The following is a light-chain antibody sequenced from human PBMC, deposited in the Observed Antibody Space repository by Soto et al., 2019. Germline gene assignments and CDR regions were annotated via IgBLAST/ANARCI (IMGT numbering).Light chain of an antibody. CDR2: FNT. Sequence: QSVLTQPPSVSGAPGQRITISCTGNNSNIGAYSDIQWYQQFPGIAPKLLIYFNTHRPSGVPDRISGSKSATSASLAITGLQAEDEADYYCQSYDTSLNVLMFGLGTKLTVL. J-gene: IGLJ3*02. V-gene: IGLV1-40*01. CDR1: NSNIGAYSD. CDR3: QSYDTSLNVLM.